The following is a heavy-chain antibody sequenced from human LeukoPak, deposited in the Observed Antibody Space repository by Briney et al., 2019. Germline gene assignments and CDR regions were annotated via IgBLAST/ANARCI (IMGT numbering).Heavy chain of an antibody. CDR2: IYTSGST. CDR1: GGSISSYY. CDR3: ARAFITISDSYYYYMDV. J-gene: IGHJ6*03. D-gene: IGHD3-3*01. V-gene: IGHV4-4*07. Sequence: SETLSLTCTVSGGSISSYYWSWIRQPAGKGLEWIGRIYTSGSTNYNPSLKSRVTISVDTSKNQFSLKLSSVTAADTAVYYCARAFITISDSYYYYMDVWGKGTTVTVSS.